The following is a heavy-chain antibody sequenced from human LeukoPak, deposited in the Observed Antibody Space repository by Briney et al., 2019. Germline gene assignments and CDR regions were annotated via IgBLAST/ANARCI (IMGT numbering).Heavy chain of an antibody. CDR1: GGSFSGYY. V-gene: IGHV4-34*01. CDR3: ARHLRSGRALEFDY. J-gene: IGHJ4*02. Sequence: SETLSLTCAVYGGSFSGYYWSWIRQPPWKGLEWIGEINHSGSTNYNPSLKSRVTISVDTSKNQFSLKLSSVTAADTAVYYCARHLRSGRALEFDYWGQGTLVTVSS. CDR2: INHSGST. D-gene: IGHD2-15*01.